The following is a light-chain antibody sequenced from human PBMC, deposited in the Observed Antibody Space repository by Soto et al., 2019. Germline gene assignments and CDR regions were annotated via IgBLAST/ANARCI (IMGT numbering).Light chain of an antibody. CDR3: CSYVGATTYV. V-gene: IGLV2-23*01. J-gene: IGLJ1*01. Sequence: QSALTQPASVSGSPGQSITISCTGTSSTVGGFNVVSWYQQHPGKAPKVIIYEGIKRPSGVSNRFSGSNSGSTASLTISGLQAEDEADYYRCSYVGATTYVFGTGTQLTVL. CDR1: SSTVGGFNV. CDR2: EGI.